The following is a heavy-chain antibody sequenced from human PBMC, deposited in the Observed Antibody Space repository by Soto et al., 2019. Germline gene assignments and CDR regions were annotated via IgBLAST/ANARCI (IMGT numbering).Heavy chain of an antibody. CDR2: IYPGDSDS. Sequence: PGVPLKISCQGSGFTFTRYWIAWVRQMPGKGLEWMGIIYPGDSDSSYSPSFQGQVTISADKSINTAYLHWSSLKASDTAIYYCAKHEGYCSTTTCSNFDYWGQGTLVTVSS. D-gene: IGHD2-2*01. CDR3: AKHEGYCSTTTCSNFDY. CDR1: GFTFTRYW. J-gene: IGHJ4*02. V-gene: IGHV5-51*01.